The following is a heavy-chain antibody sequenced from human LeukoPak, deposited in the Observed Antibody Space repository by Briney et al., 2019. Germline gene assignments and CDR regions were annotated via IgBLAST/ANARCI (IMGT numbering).Heavy chain of an antibody. V-gene: IGHV3-21*04. J-gene: IGHJ4*02. CDR2: ISGSGGST. Sequence: GGSLRLSCAASGFTFSSYSMNWVRQAPGKGLEWVSAISGSGGSTYYADSVKGRFTISRDSAKNSLYLQMNSLRAEDTAVYYCARGEGWFDYWGQGTLVTVSS. CDR3: ARGEGWFDY. D-gene: IGHD2-15*01. CDR1: GFTFSSYS.